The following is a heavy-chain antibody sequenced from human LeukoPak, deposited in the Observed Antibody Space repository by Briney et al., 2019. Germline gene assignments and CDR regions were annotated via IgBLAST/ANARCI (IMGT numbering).Heavy chain of an antibody. CDR1: GFTFSSYA. CDR2: ITTSGDT. D-gene: IGHD3-10*01. J-gene: IGHJ4*02. Sequence: GGSLRLSCAASGFTFSSYAMSWVRQAPGKGLEWVSEITTSGDTYYADSVQGRFTISRDNSKNTLYLQMNSLKPDDSAVYFCARVRDYWGQGTLVTVSS. CDR3: ARVRDY. V-gene: IGHV3-23*01.